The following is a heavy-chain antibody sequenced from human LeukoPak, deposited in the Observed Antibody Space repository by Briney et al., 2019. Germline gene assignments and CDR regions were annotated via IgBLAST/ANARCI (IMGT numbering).Heavy chain of an antibody. CDR2: IDHGGGGK. Sequence: GGSLRLSCTAFGFTFSSSWMSWVRQAPGKGLEWVASIDHGGGGKYYVDSVRGRFTISRDNAMNSLYLQMSSLRAEDTAVYYCARPRWIGSFAFGSWGQGTLVTVSS. CDR1: GFTFSSSW. D-gene: IGHD3-3*01. J-gene: IGHJ4*02. CDR3: ARPRWIGSFAFGS. V-gene: IGHV3-7*01.